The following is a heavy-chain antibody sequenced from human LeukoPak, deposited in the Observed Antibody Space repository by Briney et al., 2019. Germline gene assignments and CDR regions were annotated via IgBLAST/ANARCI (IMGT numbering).Heavy chain of an antibody. CDR1: GGSISSGGYY. CDR3: ARGRFLEWLDAFDI. D-gene: IGHD3-3*01. CDR2: IYHSGST. V-gene: IGHV4-30-2*01. Sequence: PSETLSLTCTVSGGSISSGGYYWSWIRQPPGKGLEWIGYIYHSGSTYYNPSLKSRVTISVDRSKNQFSLKLSSVTAADTAVYYCARGRFLEWLDAFDIWGQGTMVTVSS. J-gene: IGHJ3*02.